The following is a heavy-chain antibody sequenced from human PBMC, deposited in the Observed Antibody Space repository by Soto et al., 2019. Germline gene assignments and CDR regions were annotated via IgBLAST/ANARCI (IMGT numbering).Heavy chain of an antibody. Sequence: GGSLRLSCAASGFTFTRYSMNWVRQAPGKGLEWVSSISSTTNYVYYGDSMKGRFTISRDNAKNSLYLEMNSLRAEDTAVYYCARESEDLTSNFDYWGQGALVTVSS. CDR2: ISSTTNYV. CDR3: ARESEDLTSNFDY. V-gene: IGHV3-21*06. CDR1: GFTFTRYS. J-gene: IGHJ4*02.